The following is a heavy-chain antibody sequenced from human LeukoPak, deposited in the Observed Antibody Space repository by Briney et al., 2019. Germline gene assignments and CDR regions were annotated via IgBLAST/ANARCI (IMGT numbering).Heavy chain of an antibody. CDR3: ARDINYFDF. CDR2: ISSGGSTI. CDR1: GFTFSDYY. V-gene: IGHV3-11*01. Sequence: GGSLRLSCAVSGFTFSDYYMSWVRQAPGRGLEWVSYISSGGSTIYYADSVRGRFTISRDNARNSLYQQMSSLRAEDTAVYYCARDINYFDFWGQGTLVTVSS. J-gene: IGHJ4*02.